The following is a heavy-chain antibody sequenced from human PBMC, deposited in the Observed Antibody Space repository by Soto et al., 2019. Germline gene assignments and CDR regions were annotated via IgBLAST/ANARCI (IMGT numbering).Heavy chain of an antibody. Sequence: ASVKVSCKASGYTFTSYVISWVRQAPGQGLEWMGWISAYNGNTNYAQKLRGRVTMTTDTSTSTAYMELRSLRPDDTAVYYCARDSGDFWSGYYPNYFDYWGQGTLVTVSS. V-gene: IGHV1-18*01. J-gene: IGHJ4*02. CDR3: ARDSGDFWSGYYPNYFDY. D-gene: IGHD3-3*01. CDR1: GYTFTSYV. CDR2: ISAYNGNT.